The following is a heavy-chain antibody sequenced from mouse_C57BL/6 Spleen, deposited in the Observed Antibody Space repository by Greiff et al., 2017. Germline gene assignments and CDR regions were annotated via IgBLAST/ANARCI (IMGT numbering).Heavy chain of an antibody. J-gene: IGHJ4*01. Sequence: EVQLQQSGPELVKPGASVKIPCKASGYTFTDYNMDWVKQSHGKSLEWIGDINPNNGGTIYNQKFKGKATLTVDKSSSTAYMELRSLTSEDTAVYYCARFGNYEDAMDYWGQGTSVTVSS. D-gene: IGHD2-1*01. V-gene: IGHV1-18*01. CDR3: ARFGNYEDAMDY. CDR2: INPNNGGT. CDR1: GYTFTDYN.